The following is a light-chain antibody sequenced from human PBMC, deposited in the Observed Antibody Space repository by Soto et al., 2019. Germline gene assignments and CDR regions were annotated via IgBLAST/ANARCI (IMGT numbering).Light chain of an antibody. J-gene: IGKJ4*01. CDR2: GAS. V-gene: IGKV3-20*01. CDR1: QSVSTSY. Sequence: EIVLTQSPGTLSLSPGERATLSCRASQSVSTSYLAWYQQKPGQAPRLLIYGASSRATGIPDRFSGSGSGADFHLTISRLEPEDFAVYYCQQYGSVPLTFGGGTKVEIK. CDR3: QQYGSVPLT.